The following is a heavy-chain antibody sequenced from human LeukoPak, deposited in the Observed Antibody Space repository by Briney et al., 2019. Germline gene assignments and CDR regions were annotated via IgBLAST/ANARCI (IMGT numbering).Heavy chain of an antibody. Sequence: GASVKVSCKASGYTFTSYGISWVRQAPGQGLEWMGWISAYNGNTNYAQKLQGRVTMTTDTSTSTAYMELRSLRSDDTAVYYCAREASGYSSGWYYMDVWGKGTTVTVSS. J-gene: IGHJ6*03. CDR1: GYTFTSYG. V-gene: IGHV1-18*01. CDR3: AREASGYSSGWYYMDV. CDR2: ISAYNGNT. D-gene: IGHD6-19*01.